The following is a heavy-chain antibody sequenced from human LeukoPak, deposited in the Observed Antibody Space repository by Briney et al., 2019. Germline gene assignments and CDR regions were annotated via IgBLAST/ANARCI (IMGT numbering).Heavy chain of an antibody. D-gene: IGHD3-10*01. Sequence: GGSLRLSCAASGFTFSSYWMSWVRQAPGKGLEWVANIKQDGSEKYYVDSVKGRFTISRDNAKNTLYLEMNSLRAEDTAVYYCAKDIGSYYDYWGQGILVTVSS. J-gene: IGHJ4*02. CDR2: IKQDGSEK. CDR1: GFTFSSYW. CDR3: AKDIGSYYDY. V-gene: IGHV3-7*01.